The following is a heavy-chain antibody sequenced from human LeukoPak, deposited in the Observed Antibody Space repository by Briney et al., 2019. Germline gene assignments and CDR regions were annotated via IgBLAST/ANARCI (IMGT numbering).Heavy chain of an antibody. J-gene: IGHJ6*03. Sequence: KPSETLSLTCAVYGGSFSGYYWSWIRQPPGKGLEWIGEINHSGSTNYNPSLKSRVTISVDTSKNQFSLKLSSVTAADTAVYYCARRERAATRKGDYYMDVWGKGTTVTISS. CDR1: GGSFSGYY. CDR3: ARRERAATRKGDYYMDV. D-gene: IGHD1-1*01. CDR2: INHSGST. V-gene: IGHV4-34*01.